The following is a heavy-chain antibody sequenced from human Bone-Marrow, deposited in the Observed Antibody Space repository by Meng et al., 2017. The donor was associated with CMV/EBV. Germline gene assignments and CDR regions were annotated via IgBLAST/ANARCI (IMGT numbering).Heavy chain of an antibody. CDR3: ARDPIGLLDLDY. V-gene: IGHV3-48*04. J-gene: IGHJ4*02. Sequence: GGSLRLSCAASGFTFGSYDMNWVRQAPGKGLEWVSYVSSGGSIMTYADSLKGRFTISRDNAKNSLYLQMDSLRVEDTAVYYCARDPIGLLDLDYWGQGTLVTVSS. CDR2: VSSGGSIM. D-gene: IGHD3/OR15-3a*01. CDR1: GFTFGSYD.